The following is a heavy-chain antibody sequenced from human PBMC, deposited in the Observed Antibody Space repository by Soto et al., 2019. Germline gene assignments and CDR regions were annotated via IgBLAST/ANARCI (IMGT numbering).Heavy chain of an antibody. CDR1: GFTFSSYG. D-gene: IGHD3-3*01. V-gene: IGHV3-33*01. J-gene: IGHJ6*02. CDR3: ARDPGSITIFGVVKPIGGMDV. Sequence: PGGSLRLSCAASGFTFSSYGMHWVRQAPGKGLEWVAVIWYDGSNKYYADSVKGRFTISRDNSKNTLYLQMNSLRAEDTAVYYCARDPGSITIFGVVKPIGGMDVWGQGTTVTVSS. CDR2: IWYDGSNK.